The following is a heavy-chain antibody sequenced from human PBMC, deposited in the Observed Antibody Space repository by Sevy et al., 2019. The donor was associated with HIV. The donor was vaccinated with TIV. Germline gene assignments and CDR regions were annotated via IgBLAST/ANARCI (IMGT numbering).Heavy chain of an antibody. Sequence: ASVKVSCKASGYTFTSYGISWVRQAPGQGLEWMGWISAYNGNTNYVQKLQGRVTMTTDTSTSTAYMELRSLRSDDTAVYYCARVRSSSSWYYYGMDVWGQGTTVTVSS. V-gene: IGHV1-18*01. CDR1: GYTFTSYG. CDR3: ARVRSSSSWYYYGMDV. CDR2: ISAYNGNT. J-gene: IGHJ6*02. D-gene: IGHD6-13*01.